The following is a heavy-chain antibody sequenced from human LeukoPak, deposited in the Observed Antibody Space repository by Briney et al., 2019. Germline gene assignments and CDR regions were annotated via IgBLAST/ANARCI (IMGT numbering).Heavy chain of an antibody. CDR3: ARGPIVYYYDSSGYSGLWNWFDP. J-gene: IGHJ5*02. CDR1: GFTFSTYR. Sequence: PGGSLRLSCAASGFTFSTYRMSWVRQAPGKGLEWVANIKQDGSEKHYVDSVKGRFTISRDNAKNSLYLQMNSLRAEDTAVYYCARGPIVYYYDSSGYSGLWNWFDPWGQGTLVTVSS. D-gene: IGHD3-22*01. CDR2: IKQDGSEK. V-gene: IGHV3-7*01.